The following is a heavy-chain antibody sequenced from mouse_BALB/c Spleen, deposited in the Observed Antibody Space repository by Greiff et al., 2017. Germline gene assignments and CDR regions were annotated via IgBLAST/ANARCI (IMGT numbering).Heavy chain of an antibody. CDR1: GFTFSSFG. D-gene: IGHD2-4*01. CDR2: ISSGSSTI. CDR3: ARSMITTLFAY. J-gene: IGHJ3*01. Sequence: DVKLQESGGGLVQPGGSRKLSCAASGFTFSSFGMHWVRQAPEKGLEWVAYISSGSSTIYYADTVKGRFTISRDNPKNTLFLQMTSLRSEDTAMYYCARSMITTLFAYWGQGTLVTVSA. V-gene: IGHV5-17*02.